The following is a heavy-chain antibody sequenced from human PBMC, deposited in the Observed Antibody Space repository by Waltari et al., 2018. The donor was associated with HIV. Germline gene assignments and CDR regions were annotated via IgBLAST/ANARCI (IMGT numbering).Heavy chain of an antibody. J-gene: IGHJ6*02. D-gene: IGHD3-22*01. V-gene: IGHV3-66*01. CDR3: ARDNPAYDSSGYYYGMDV. CDR2: IYSGGST. CDR1: GFLVSGTY. Sequence: EVQLVESGGGLVQPGGSLRLSCAASGFLVSGTYMSWVRQAPGKGLEWVSVIYSGGSTYYGDSVKGRFTISRDNSKNTLYLQMNSLRAEDTAVYYCARDNPAYDSSGYYYGMDVWGQGTTVTVSS.